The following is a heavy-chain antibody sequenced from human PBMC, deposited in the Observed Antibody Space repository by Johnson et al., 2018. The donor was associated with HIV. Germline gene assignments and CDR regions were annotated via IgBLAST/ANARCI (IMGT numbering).Heavy chain of an antibody. J-gene: IGHJ3*02. CDR3: ARDPDGTTGTTYPDAAFDI. CDR1: GFTFSSYG. D-gene: IGHD1-1*01. Sequence: QVQLVESGGGVVQPGRSLRLSCVASGFTFSSYGMNWVRQAPGKGLEWVAVISYDGSDKYYADSVKGRFSISRDNAKNSLYLQMNSLRAEDTAVYYCARDPDGTTGTTYPDAAFDIWGQGTMVTVSS. CDR2: ISYDGSDK. V-gene: IGHV3-30*03.